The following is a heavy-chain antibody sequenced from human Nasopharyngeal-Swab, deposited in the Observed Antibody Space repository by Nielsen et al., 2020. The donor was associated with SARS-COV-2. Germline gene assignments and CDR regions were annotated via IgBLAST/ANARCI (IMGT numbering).Heavy chain of an antibody. J-gene: IGHJ4*02. CDR2: ASYDGSNK. V-gene: IGHV3-30*18. D-gene: IGHD3-16*01. CDR3: VKDLGVHITFSRGLES. Sequence: WIRQPPGKGLEWVAGASYDGSNKYYAGSVTGRFTISRDTSRNTLYLQMNSLRAEDTAMYYCVKDLGVHITFSRGLESWGQGTLVTVSS.